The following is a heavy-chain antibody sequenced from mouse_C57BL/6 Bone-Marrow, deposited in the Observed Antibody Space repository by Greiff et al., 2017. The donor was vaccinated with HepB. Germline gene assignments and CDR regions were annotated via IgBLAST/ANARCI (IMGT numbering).Heavy chain of an antibody. CDR1: GFTFSDFY. CDR2: CRNKANDYTT. Sequence: EVMLVESGGGLVQSGRSLRLSCATSGFTFSDFYMEWVRQAPGKGLEWIAACRNKANDYTTEYSASVKGRFIVSRDTSQSILYLQMNALRAEDTAIYYCARDGDYAMDYWGQGTSVTVSS. V-gene: IGHV7-1*01. J-gene: IGHJ4*01. CDR3: ARDGDYAMDY.